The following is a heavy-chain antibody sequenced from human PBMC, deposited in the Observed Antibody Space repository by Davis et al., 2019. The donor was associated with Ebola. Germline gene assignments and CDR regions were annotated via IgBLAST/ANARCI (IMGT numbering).Heavy chain of an antibody. Sequence: GESLKISCAASGFTFSSYWMSWVRQAPGKGLEWVSAISGSGGSTYYADSVKGRFTISRDNSKNTLYLQMNSLRAEDTAVYYCARDLRGYYPGYWGQGTLVTVSS. CDR2: ISGSGGST. V-gene: IGHV3-23*01. D-gene: IGHD3-22*01. CDR1: GFTFSSYW. J-gene: IGHJ4*02. CDR3: ARDLRGYYPGY.